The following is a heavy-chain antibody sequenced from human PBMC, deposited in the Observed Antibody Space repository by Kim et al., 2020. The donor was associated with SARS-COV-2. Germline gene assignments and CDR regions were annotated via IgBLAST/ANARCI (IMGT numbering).Heavy chain of an antibody. D-gene: IGHD3-10*01. Sequence: SETLSLTCNVSGGSITSGGYYWSWIRQHPGKGLEWIGYIYHSGYTFYNPSLKSRLTISVDTSKNQFSLEMRSVTAADTAVYYCARDSRITVIRGVIDAFDIWGQGTTVTVSS. CDR2: IYHSGYT. CDR3: ARDSRITVIRGVIDAFDI. J-gene: IGHJ3*02. V-gene: IGHV4-31*03. CDR1: GGSITSGGYY.